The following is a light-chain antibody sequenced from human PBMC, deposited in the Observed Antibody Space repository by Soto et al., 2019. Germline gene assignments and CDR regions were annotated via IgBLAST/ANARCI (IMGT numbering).Light chain of an antibody. J-gene: IGKJ5*01. CDR3: QQYDDLPSIT. CDR2: GAT. Sequence: DIEMTQSPSSLSASIGDSVTITSQASQDIGNSLNWYQQLPGKPPKLLIYGATNLEAGVPLRFSGRGSGTHFTFTIASLEPEDIATYSCQQYDDLPSITFGQGTRLEIK. V-gene: IGKV1-33*01. CDR1: QDIGNS.